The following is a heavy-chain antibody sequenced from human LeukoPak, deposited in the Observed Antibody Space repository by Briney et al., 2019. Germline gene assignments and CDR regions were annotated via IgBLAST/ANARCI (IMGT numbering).Heavy chain of an antibody. CDR1: GYSFSSSW. J-gene: IGHJ3*01. D-gene: IGHD6-19*01. Sequence: RGESLNISCKGSGYSFSSSWIGWVRQMPGKGLEWMGIIYPGDSDTKYSPSFQGQVTISVDKSISTAYLQWSSLKASDTAMYYCARLRGWFEVRAFDVWGQGTMVTVSS. CDR2: IYPGDSDT. CDR3: ARLRGWFEVRAFDV. V-gene: IGHV5-51*01.